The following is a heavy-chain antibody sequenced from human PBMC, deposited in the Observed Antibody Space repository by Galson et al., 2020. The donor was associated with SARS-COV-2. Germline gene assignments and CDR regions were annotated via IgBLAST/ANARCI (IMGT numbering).Heavy chain of an antibody. Sequence: GGSLRLSCAASGFTFTDYYMSWIRQAPGKGLEWISYVSSSGSAIYYADSVKGRFTFSRDNAKNSLYLQMNSLRAEDTAIYYCARDGRARGGGSYFYWGQGTLVTVSS. CDR2: VSSSGSAI. V-gene: IGHV3-11*01. J-gene: IGHJ4*02. CDR3: ARDGRARGGGSYFY. D-gene: IGHD1-26*01. CDR1: GFTFTDYY.